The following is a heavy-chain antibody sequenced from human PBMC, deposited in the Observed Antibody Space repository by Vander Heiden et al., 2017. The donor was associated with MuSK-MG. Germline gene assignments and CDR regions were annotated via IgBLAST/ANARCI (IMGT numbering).Heavy chain of an antibody. Sequence: QVQLVQSGAEVKKPGASVKVSCKASGYSFRSSYIHWVRQAPGQGPEWMGIINPSDGSTNYAQKFQGRVTLSRDTSTSTVYMEVRSLTSEDAAVYYCARDVLAWGQGTLVTVS. CDR1: GYSFRSSY. CDR3: ARDVLA. D-gene: IGHD3-10*02. V-gene: IGHV1-46*01. CDR2: INPSDGST. J-gene: IGHJ5*02.